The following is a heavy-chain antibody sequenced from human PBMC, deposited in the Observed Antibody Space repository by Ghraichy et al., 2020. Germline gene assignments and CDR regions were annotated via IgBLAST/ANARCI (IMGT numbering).Heavy chain of an antibody. CDR3: VREGIIPSSFDI. CDR2: INIYGNRT. Sequence: GGSLRLSCAASGFTFSDYWMHWVRQTPGKGLVWVSRINIYGNRTNYADSVKGRFTISRDNAKKTLYLQMNSLRGEDTAVYYCVREGIIPSSFDIWCQGTMVTVS. V-gene: IGHV3-74*01. J-gene: IGHJ3*02. CDR1: GFTFSDYW. D-gene: IGHD3-3*01.